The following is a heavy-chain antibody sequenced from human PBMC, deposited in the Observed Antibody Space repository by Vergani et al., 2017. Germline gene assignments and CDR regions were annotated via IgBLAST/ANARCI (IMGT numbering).Heavy chain of an antibody. V-gene: IGHV1-24*01. D-gene: IGHD2-15*01. J-gene: IGHJ4*02. CDR3: ATDLGYCSGGSCYPEDY. CDR1: GGTFSSYA. CDR2: FDPEDGET. Sequence: QVQLVQSGAEVKKPGSSVKVSCKASGGTFSSYAISWVRQAPGQGLEWMGGFDPEDGETIYAQKFQGRVTMTEDTSTDTAYMELSSLRSEDTAVYYCATDLGYCSGGSCYPEDYWGQGTLVTVSS.